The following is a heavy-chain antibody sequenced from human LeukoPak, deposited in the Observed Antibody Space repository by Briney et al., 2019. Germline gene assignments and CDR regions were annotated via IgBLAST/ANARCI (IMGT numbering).Heavy chain of an antibody. V-gene: IGHV3-48*03. D-gene: IGHD2-2*01. Sequence: PGGSLRLSCAASGFSFSSYEMNWVRQAPGKGLEWVSYILYSRTTMYYADSVKGRFTISRDNSKNTLYLQMNSLRAEDTAVYYCAKRAAPAAMEYYYYYMDVWGKGTTVTVSS. J-gene: IGHJ6*03. CDR1: GFSFSSYE. CDR2: ILYSRTTM. CDR3: AKRAAPAAMEYYYYYMDV.